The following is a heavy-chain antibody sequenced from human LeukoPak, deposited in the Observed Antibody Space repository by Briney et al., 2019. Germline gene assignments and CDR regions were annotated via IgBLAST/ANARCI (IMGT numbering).Heavy chain of an antibody. CDR1: GGSFSGYY. Sequence: PSETLSLTCAAYGGSFSGYYWSWIRQPPGKGLEWIGEINHSGSTNYNPSLKSRVTISVDTSKNQFSLKLSSVTAADTAVYYCARGGVFTMIVVVNWNYFDYWGQGTLVTVSS. V-gene: IGHV4-34*01. D-gene: IGHD3-22*01. CDR2: INHSGST. CDR3: ARGGVFTMIVVVNWNYFDY. J-gene: IGHJ4*02.